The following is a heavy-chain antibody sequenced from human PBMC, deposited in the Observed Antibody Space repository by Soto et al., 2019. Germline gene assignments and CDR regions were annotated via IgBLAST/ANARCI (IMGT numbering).Heavy chain of an antibody. Sequence: GESLKISCKGSGYSFTSYWISWVRQMPGKGLEWMGRIDPRDSYTNYSPSFQGHVTISADKSISTAYLQWSSLKASDTAMYYCASLITMVRGVIIARPPDYYYGMDVWGQGTTVTVSS. D-gene: IGHD3-10*01. V-gene: IGHV5-10-1*01. CDR2: IDPRDSYT. CDR1: GYSFTSYW. J-gene: IGHJ6*02. CDR3: ASLITMVRGVIIARPPDYYYGMDV.